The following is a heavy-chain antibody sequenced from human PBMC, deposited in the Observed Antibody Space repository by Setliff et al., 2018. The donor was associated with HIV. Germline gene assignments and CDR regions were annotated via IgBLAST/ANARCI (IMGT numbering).Heavy chain of an antibody. CDR2: ITANGNA. D-gene: IGHD6-25*01. CDR1: GGSISSAY. J-gene: IGHJ3*02. CDR3: ARGGKRAFDI. V-gene: IGHV4-4*09. Sequence: SETLSLTCSVSGGSISSAYWTWIRQSPGRGLEWLGYITANGNAYYNPSLRSRVTISIDMSKIYFSLKLSSVSPTDTALYYCARGGKRAFDIWGQGAMVTVSS.